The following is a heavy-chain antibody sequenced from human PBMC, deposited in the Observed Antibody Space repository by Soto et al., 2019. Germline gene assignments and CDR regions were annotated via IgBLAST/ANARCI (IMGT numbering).Heavy chain of an antibody. J-gene: IGHJ4*02. Sequence: SETLSLTCAVSGGSISSSNWWSWVRQPPGKGLEWIGEIYHSGSTNYNPSLKSRVTISVDNSKNQFSLKLSSVTAADTAVYYCARAWDYYDSSGLYYWGQGTLVTSPQ. V-gene: IGHV4-4*02. CDR3: ARAWDYYDSSGLYY. CDR1: GGSISSSNW. CDR2: IYHSGST. D-gene: IGHD3-22*01.